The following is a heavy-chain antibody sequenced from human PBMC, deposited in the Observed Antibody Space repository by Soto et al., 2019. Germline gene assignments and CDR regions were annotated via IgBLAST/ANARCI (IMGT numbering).Heavy chain of an antibody. CDR2: ISAYSGNT. CDR3: ARDPEPLIVGATMAGLSYYYYYGMDV. J-gene: IGHJ6*02. Sequence: AAVKVSCQASGYTFTSYGISWVRQARAQGLEWMGGISAYSGNTNYAQKLQGRVTMTTDTSTSTAYMELRSLRSDDTAVYYCARDPEPLIVGATMAGLSYYYYYGMDVWGQGTTVTAP. V-gene: IGHV1-18*04. CDR1: GYTFTSYG. D-gene: IGHD1-26*01.